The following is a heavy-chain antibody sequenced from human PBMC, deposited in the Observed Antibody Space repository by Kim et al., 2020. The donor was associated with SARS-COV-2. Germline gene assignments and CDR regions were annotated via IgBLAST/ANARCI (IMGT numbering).Heavy chain of an antibody. CDR2: IWYDGSNK. CDR1: GFTFSSYG. CDR3: AKSIAAAGVLNYYYGMDV. J-gene: IGHJ6*02. Sequence: GGSLRLSCAASGFTFSSYGMHWVRQAPGKGLEWVAVIWYDGSNKYYADSVKGRFTISRDNSKNTLYLQMNSLRAEDTAVYYCAKSIAAAGVLNYYYGMDVWGQGTTVTVSS. D-gene: IGHD6-13*01. V-gene: IGHV3-33*06.